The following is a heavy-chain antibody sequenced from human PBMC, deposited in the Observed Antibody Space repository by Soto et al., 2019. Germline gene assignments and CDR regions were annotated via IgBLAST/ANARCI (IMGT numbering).Heavy chain of an antibody. V-gene: IGHV4-30-2*01. CDR2: IYHSGST. J-gene: IGHJ4*02. Sequence: SETLSLTCAVSGGSISSGGYSWSWIRQPPGKGLEWIGYIYHSGSTYYNPSLKSRVTISVDRSKNQFSLKLSSVTAADTAVYYCATFHDYGDFDYWGQGPRVTVS. CDR3: ATFHDYGDFDY. D-gene: IGHD4-17*01. CDR1: GGSISSGGYS.